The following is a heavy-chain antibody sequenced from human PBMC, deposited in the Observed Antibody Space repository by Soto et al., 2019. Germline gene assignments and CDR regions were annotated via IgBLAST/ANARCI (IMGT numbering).Heavy chain of an antibody. CDR2: INPYNGDT. CDR3: ARAGAAPYYYYGLDV. D-gene: IGHD3-10*01. V-gene: IGHV1-2*02. J-gene: IGHJ6*02. Sequence: ASVKVSCKASGYTFTSYYMHWVRQAPGQGLEWMGRINPYNGDTNYAQKFQTRVTMTTDKSTDTAYMDLRSLTSDDTAIYYCARAGAAPYYYYGLDVWGQGTTVTVSS. CDR1: GYTFTSYY.